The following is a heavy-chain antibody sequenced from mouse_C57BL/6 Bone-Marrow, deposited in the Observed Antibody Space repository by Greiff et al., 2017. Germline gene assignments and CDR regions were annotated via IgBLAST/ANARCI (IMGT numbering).Heavy chain of an antibody. CDR3: ERGSFYDGYYVPFAY. V-gene: IGHV1-81*01. D-gene: IGHD2-3*01. Sequence: QVQLQQSGAELARPGASVKLSCKASGYTFTSYGISWVKQRTGQGLEWIGEIYPRSGNTYYNEKFKGKVTLTADKSSSTAYMELRSLTSEDSAVYFCERGSFYDGYYVPFAYWGQGTLVTVSA. J-gene: IGHJ3*01. CDR1: GYTFTSYG. CDR2: IYPRSGNT.